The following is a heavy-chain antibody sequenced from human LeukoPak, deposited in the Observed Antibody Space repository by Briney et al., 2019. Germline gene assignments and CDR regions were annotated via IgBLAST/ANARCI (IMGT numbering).Heavy chain of an antibody. J-gene: IGHJ4*02. CDR2: MNPNSGNT. Sequence: GSSVKVSCKASGGTFSSYAISWVRQATGQGLEWMGWMNPNSGNTGYAQKFQGRVTMTRNTSISTAYMELSSLRSEDTAVYYCARGRRGIVAYWGQGTLVTVSS. CDR3: ARGRRGIVAY. V-gene: IGHV1-8*02. CDR1: GGTFSSYA. D-gene: IGHD6-13*01.